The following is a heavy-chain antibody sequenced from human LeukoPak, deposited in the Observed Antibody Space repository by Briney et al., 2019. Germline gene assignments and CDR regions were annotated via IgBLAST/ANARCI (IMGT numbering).Heavy chain of an antibody. CDR3: ARETDSGKLDY. D-gene: IGHD2-15*01. Sequence: ASVEVSCKASGYTFTSYYMHWVRQAPGQGLEWMGIINPSGGSTSYAQKFQGRVTMTRDMSTSTVYMELSSLRSEDTAVYYCARETDSGKLDYWGQGTLVTVSS. V-gene: IGHV1-46*01. CDR1: GYTFTSYY. J-gene: IGHJ4*02. CDR2: INPSGGST.